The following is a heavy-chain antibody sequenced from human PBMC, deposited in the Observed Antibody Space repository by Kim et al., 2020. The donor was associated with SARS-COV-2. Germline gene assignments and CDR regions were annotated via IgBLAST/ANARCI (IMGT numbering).Heavy chain of an antibody. V-gene: IGHV4-39*01. Sequence: SETLSLTCTVSGGSISSSSYYWGWIRQPPGKGLEWIGSIYYSGSTYYNPSLKSRVTISVDTSKNQFSLKLSSVTAADTAVYYCAILVDYDDSSGPIDYWGQGTLVTVSS. CDR2: IYYSGST. J-gene: IGHJ4*02. D-gene: IGHD3-22*01. CDR3: AILVDYDDSSGPIDY. CDR1: GGSISSSSYY.